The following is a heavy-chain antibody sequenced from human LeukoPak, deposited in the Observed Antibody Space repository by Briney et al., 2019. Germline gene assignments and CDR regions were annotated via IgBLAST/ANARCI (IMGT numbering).Heavy chain of an antibody. J-gene: IGHJ6*03. CDR2: IIPIFGTA. CDR1: GGTFSSYA. D-gene: IGHD3-3*01. CDR3: ARVRGDFWSGYYLPDYYYYMDV. Sequence: GASVKVSCKAPGGTFSSYAISWVRQAPGQGLEWMGGIIPIFGTANYAQKFQGRVTITTDESTSTAYMELSSLRSEDTAVYYCARVRGDFWSGYYLPDYYYYMDVWGKGTTVTVSS. V-gene: IGHV1-69*05.